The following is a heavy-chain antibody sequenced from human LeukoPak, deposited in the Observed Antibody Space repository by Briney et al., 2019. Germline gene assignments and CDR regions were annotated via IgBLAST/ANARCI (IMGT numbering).Heavy chain of an antibody. Sequence: GGSLRLSCAASGFTFSSYAMHWVRQAPGKGLEYVSAISSNGGSTYYANSVKGRFTISRDNSKNTLYLQMGSLIAEDMAVYYCARGPRYSSSSYYFDYWGQGTLVTVSS. CDR3: ARGPRYSSSSYYFDY. CDR2: ISSNGGST. V-gene: IGHV3-64*01. J-gene: IGHJ4*02. D-gene: IGHD6-6*01. CDR1: GFTFSSYA.